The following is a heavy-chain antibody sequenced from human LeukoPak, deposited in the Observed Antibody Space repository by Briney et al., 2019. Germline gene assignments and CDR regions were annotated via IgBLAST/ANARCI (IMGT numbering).Heavy chain of an antibody. J-gene: IGHJ6*03. D-gene: IGHD2-2*01. Sequence: ASVKVSCKASGYTFTSYGISWVRQAPGQGLEWMGWISAYNGNTNYAQKLQGRVTMTTDTSTSTAYMELRSLRSDDTAVYYFARGRVSKDIVVVPAAFSRRYYYMDVWGKGTTVTVSS. V-gene: IGHV1-18*01. CDR2: ISAYNGNT. CDR3: ARGRVSKDIVVVPAAFSRRYYYMDV. CDR1: GYTFTSYG.